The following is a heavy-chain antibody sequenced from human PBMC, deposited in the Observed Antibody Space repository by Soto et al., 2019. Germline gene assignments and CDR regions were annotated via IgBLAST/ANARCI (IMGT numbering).Heavy chain of an antibody. CDR3: ARDGSYYDVLTEHYFDV. Sequence: QVQLVESGGGVVQPGRSLRLSCAASGFTFSSYVVHWVRQAPGKGLEWVAVISDDGTNKDYADSVKGRFTISRDKSKSTLDLQMDSLRPEDTAVYYCARDGSYYDVLTEHYFDVWGQGTLVSVSA. J-gene: IGHJ4*02. V-gene: IGHV3-30*03. CDR1: GFTFSSYV. D-gene: IGHD3-9*01. CDR2: ISDDGTNK.